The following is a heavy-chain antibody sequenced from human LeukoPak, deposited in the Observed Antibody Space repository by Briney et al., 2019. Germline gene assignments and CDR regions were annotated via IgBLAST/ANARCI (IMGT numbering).Heavy chain of an antibody. CDR1: GGSISSSSYY. V-gene: IGHV4-39*07. J-gene: IGHJ4*02. CDR2: IYYSGST. CDR3: AGGGGRVGATRDY. Sequence: PSETLSLTCTVSGGSISSSSYYWGWIRQPPGKGLEWIGSIYYSGSTYYNPSLKSRVTISVDRSKNQFSLKLSSVTAADTAVYYCAGGGGRVGATRDYWGQGTLVTVSS. D-gene: IGHD1-26*01.